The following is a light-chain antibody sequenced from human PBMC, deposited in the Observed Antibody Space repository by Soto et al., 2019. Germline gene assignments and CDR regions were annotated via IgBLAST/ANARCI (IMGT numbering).Light chain of an antibody. Sequence: QSALTQPASVSGSPGQSVTIPCTGTNSDLGNYKYVSWYQQYPGKPPQLLIYEVTNRPLGVSNRFSGSKSGNTASLTISGLQAEDEADYYCSSYTTTTTVFGGGTKLTVL. CDR3: SSYTTTTTV. CDR2: EVT. V-gene: IGLV2-14*01. J-gene: IGLJ3*02. CDR1: NSDLGNYKY.